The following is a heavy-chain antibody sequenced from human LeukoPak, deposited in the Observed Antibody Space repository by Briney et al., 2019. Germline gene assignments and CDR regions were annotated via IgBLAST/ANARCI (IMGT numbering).Heavy chain of an antibody. V-gene: IGHV1-2*02. CDR2: INPNSGGT. J-gene: IGHJ5*02. D-gene: IGHD2-15*01. CDR3: ARGATVVAATMSTGWFDP. CDR1: GYTFTSYG. Sequence: ASVKVSCKASGYTFTSYGISWVRQAPGQGLEWMGWINPNSGGTNYAQKFQGRVTMTRDTSISTAYMELSRLRSDDTAVYYCARGATVVAATMSTGWFDPWGQGTLVTVSS.